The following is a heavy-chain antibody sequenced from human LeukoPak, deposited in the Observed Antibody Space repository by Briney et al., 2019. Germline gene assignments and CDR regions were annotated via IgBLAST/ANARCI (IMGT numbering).Heavy chain of an antibody. V-gene: IGHV3-30-3*01. CDR2: ISYDGSNK. Sequence: GGSLRISCAASGFTFSSFAMNWVRQAPGKGLEWVAFISYDGSNKYYADSVKGRFIISRDNSKNTLYLQMNSLRPEDTSLYYCTLRTPFDSWGQGTLVTVSS. CDR1: GFTFSSFA. D-gene: IGHD3-16*01. J-gene: IGHJ4*02. CDR3: TLRTPFDS.